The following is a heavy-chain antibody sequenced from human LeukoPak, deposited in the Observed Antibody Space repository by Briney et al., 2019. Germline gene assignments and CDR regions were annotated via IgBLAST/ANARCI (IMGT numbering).Heavy chain of an antibody. CDR3: ARDMVRGVIFLGGSRDMDV. D-gene: IGHD3-10*01. CDR2: ISYDGSNK. CDR1: GFTFSSYA. Sequence: GGSLRLSCAASGFTFSSYAMHWVRQAPGKGLEWVAVISYDGSNKYYADSVKGRFTISRDNSKNTLYLQMNSLRAEDTAVYYCARDMVRGVIFLGGSRDMDVWGQGTTVTVSS. J-gene: IGHJ6*02. V-gene: IGHV3-30*04.